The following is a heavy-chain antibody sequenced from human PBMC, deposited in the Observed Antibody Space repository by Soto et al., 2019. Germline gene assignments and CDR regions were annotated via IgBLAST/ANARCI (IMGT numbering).Heavy chain of an antibody. D-gene: IGHD6-13*01. CDR2: IKQDGSEK. CDR1: GFTFSNHW. V-gene: IGHV3-7*03. J-gene: IGHJ4*02. CDR3: STLSSTWPTGGDY. Sequence: VGSLRLSCLASGFTFSNHWLSWVRQAPGKGLEWVANIKQDGSEKYYVDSLKGRFTISRDNAKNSLYLQMNNLRADDTAVYYCSTLSSTWPTGGDYWGQGALVTVSS.